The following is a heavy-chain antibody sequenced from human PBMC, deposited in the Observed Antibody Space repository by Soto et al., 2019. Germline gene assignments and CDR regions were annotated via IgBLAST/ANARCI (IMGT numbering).Heavy chain of an antibody. CDR1: GFTFSSYG. D-gene: IGHD3-10*01. CDR3: ASSYGSGSSLFLYAFDI. Sequence: GESLKISCAASGFTFSSYGMHWVRQAPGKGLEWVAVIWYDGSNKYYADSVKGRFTISRDNSKNTLYLQMNSLRAEDTAVYYCASSYGSGSSLFLYAFDIWGQGTMVTVSS. J-gene: IGHJ3*02. CDR2: IWYDGSNK. V-gene: IGHV3-33*01.